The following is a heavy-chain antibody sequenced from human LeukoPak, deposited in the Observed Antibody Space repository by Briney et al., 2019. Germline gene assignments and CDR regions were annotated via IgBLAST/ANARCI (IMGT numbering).Heavy chain of an antibody. J-gene: IGHJ6*04. CDR3: ASATLRCSGGSCYEMDV. CDR1: GGTFSSYA. Sequence: ASVNVSCKASGGTFSSYAISWVRQAPGQGLEWMGGIIPIFGTANYAQKFQGRVTITADESTSTAYMELSSLRSEDTAVYYCASATLRCSGGSCYEMDVWGKGTTVTVSS. CDR2: IIPIFGTA. V-gene: IGHV1-69*13. D-gene: IGHD2-15*01.